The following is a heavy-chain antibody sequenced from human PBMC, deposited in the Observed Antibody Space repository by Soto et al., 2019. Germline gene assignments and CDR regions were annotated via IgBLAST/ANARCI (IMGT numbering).Heavy chain of an antibody. V-gene: IGHV4-59*01. CDR2: IYYSGST. Sequence: SETLSLTCTVSGGSISSYYWSWIRQPPGKGLEWIGYIYYSGSTNYNPSLKSRVTISVDTSKNQFSLKLSSVTAADTAVYYCAGIMVRGVINAFDIWGQGTMVTV. CDR1: GGSISSYY. J-gene: IGHJ3*02. CDR3: AGIMVRGVINAFDI. D-gene: IGHD3-10*01.